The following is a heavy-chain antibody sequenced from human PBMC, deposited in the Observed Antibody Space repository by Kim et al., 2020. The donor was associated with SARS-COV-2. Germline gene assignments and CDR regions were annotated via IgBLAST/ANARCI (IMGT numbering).Heavy chain of an antibody. CDR3: AKDEELLGYCSSTSCYSDYGMDV. Sequence: GGSLRLSCAASGFTFGNYAMHWVRQAPGKGLEWVSGISWNSGNTGYADSVKGRFTISRDNAKNSLYLQMNSLRVEDTALYYCAKDEELLGYCSSTSCYSDYGMDVWGQGTTVTVSS. CDR2: ISWNSGNT. V-gene: IGHV3-9*01. J-gene: IGHJ6*02. CDR1: GFTFGNYA. D-gene: IGHD2-2*01.